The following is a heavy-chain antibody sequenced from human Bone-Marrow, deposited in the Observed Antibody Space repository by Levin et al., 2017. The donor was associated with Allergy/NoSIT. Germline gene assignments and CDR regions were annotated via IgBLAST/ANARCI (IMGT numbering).Heavy chain of an antibody. J-gene: IGHJ6*03. CDR3: ARGGNDPSDYYYYMDV. CDR2: INPTGASS. V-gene: IGHV1-46*03. Sequence: ASVKVSCKASGFTFTNYYMHWVRQAPGQGLQWMGPINPTGASSTYAQKFQGRVIMTRDTSTNTVYMDLGSLTSEDTAVYYCARGGNDPSDYYYYMDVWGKVTTVIVSS. CDR1: GFTFTNYY. D-gene: IGHD1-1*01.